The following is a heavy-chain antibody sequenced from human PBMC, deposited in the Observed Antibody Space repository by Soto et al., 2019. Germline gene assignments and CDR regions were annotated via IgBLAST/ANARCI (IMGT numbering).Heavy chain of an antibody. Sequence: ASVQVSCKASGYTFTSYGISWVRQAPGQGLEWMGWISAYNGNTNYAQKLQGRVTMTTDTSTSTAYMELRSLRSDDTAVYYCARGGCRSTSCYSLFPFDYWGQGTLVTVSS. J-gene: IGHJ4*02. CDR2: ISAYNGNT. CDR1: GYTFTSYG. CDR3: ARGGCRSTSCYSLFPFDY. V-gene: IGHV1-18*04. D-gene: IGHD2-2*01.